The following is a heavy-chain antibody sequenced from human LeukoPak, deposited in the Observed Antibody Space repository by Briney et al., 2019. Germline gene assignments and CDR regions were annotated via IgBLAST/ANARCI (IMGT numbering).Heavy chain of an antibody. CDR1: GYTFTSYD. V-gene: IGHV1-8*01. Sequence: ASVKVSCKASGYTFTSYDINWVRQATGQGLEWMGWMSPNSANTGYAQKFQGRVTMTRNTSISTAYMELSGLRSEDTAVYYCARDSGGLNYEYWGQGTLVTVSS. CDR2: MSPNSANT. CDR3: ARDSGGLNYEY. D-gene: IGHD1-26*01. J-gene: IGHJ4*02.